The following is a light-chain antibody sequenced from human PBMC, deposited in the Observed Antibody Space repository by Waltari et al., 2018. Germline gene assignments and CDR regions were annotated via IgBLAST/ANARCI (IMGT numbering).Light chain of an antibody. J-gene: IGKJ1*01. Sequence: EIVLTQSPASLSLYPGDRATLSCRASQGVGRTLAWYQQRPGQSPRLLIYDASTRATGIPDRFSGSGSGTDFSLTISRLEPEDFAVYYCQKYGTRPATFGQGTKVEVK. V-gene: IGKV3-20*01. CDR1: QGVGRT. CDR2: DAS. CDR3: QKYGTRPAT.